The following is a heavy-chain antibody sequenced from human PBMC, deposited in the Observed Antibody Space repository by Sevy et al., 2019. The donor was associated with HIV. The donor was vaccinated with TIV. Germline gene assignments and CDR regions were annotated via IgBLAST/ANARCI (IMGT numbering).Heavy chain of an antibody. CDR2: IYYSGST. CDR3: ARDDAIYGMDV. Sequence: SETLSLTCTVSGGSISSGDYYWSWIRQPPGKGLEWIGYIYYSGSTYYNPSLKSRVTISVDTSKNQFSLKLSSVTAADTAVYYCARDDAIYGMDVWGQGTTVTVS. J-gene: IGHJ6*02. D-gene: IGHD2-2*01. V-gene: IGHV4-30-4*01. CDR1: GGSISSGDYY.